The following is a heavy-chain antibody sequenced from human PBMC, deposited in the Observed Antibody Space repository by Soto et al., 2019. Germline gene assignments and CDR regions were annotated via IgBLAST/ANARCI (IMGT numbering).Heavy chain of an antibody. V-gene: IGHV3-48*02. CDR2: INSGSSTI. D-gene: IGHD5-12*01. CDR1: GLTFTGYS. CDR3: ARVGGGTMATMYFDP. Sequence: EVQLVESGGGLIQPGGSLRLSCAVSGLTFTGYSMNWVRQAPGKGLEWGSFINSGSSTIFYADSVKGRFTISRDNAESSLYREMNSLRDEDTALYYCARVGGGTMATMYFDPWGQGTLVTVSS. J-gene: IGHJ4*02.